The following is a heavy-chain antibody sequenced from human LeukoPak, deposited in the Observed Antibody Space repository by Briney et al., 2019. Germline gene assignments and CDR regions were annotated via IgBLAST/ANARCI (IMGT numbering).Heavy chain of an antibody. V-gene: IGHV1-69*13. Sequence: SVKVSCKASGGTFISYAISWVRQAPGQGLEWMGGIIPIFGTANYAQKFQGRVTITADESTSTAYMELSSLRSEDTAVYYCARASRFLEWTRPYYYGMDVWGQGTTVTVSS. CDR1: GGTFISYA. D-gene: IGHD3-3*01. CDR3: ARASRFLEWTRPYYYGMDV. J-gene: IGHJ6*02. CDR2: IIPIFGTA.